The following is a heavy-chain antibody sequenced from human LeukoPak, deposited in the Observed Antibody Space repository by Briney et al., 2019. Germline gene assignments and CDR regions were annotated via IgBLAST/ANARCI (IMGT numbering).Heavy chain of an antibody. CDR1: GFTFSSYW. CDR2: IKQDGSEK. D-gene: IGHD3-22*01. V-gene: IGHV3-7*01. CDR3: VTTTRGYSRDY. Sequence: PGGSLRLSCAASGFTFSSYWMSWVRQAPGKGLEWVANIKQDGSEKYYVDSVKGRFTISRDNAKNSLYLQMDGLRVEDTAVYYCVTTTRGYSRDYWGQGTLVTVSS. J-gene: IGHJ4*02.